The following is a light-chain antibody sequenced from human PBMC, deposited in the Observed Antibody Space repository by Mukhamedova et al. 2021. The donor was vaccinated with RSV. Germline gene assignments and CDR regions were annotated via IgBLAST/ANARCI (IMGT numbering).Light chain of an antibody. CDR3: CSYEGSSTFEGV. CDR2: DDS. CDR1: NIGSKS. V-gene: IGLV3-21*02. J-gene: IGLJ1*01. Sequence: RITCGGNNIGSKSVHWYQQKPGQAPVLVVYDDSDRPSGIPERFSGSNSGNTATLTISGLQAEDEADYYCCSYEGSSTFEGVFGTG.